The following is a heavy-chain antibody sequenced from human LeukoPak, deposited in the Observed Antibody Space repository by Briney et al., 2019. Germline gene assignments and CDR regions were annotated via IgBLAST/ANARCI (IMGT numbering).Heavy chain of an antibody. V-gene: IGHV3-21*01. Sequence: ETLSLTCAVYGGSFSGYYWSWLRQAPGKGLEWVSSISSSSSYIYYADSVKGRFTISRDNAKNSLYLQMNSLRAEDTAVYYCAREGGYSSSWYDWSYYYYMDVWGKGTTVTVSS. CDR3: AREGGYSSSWYDWSYYYYMDV. D-gene: IGHD6-13*01. CDR1: GGSFSGYY. CDR2: ISSSSSYI. J-gene: IGHJ6*03.